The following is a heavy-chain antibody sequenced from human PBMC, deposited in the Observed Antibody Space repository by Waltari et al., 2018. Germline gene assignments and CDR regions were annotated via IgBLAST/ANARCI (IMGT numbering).Heavy chain of an antibody. Sequence: EVQLVESGGDWVQPGRSLRLSCAASGFTFDDYAMHWVRQAPGEGMGCVSGMNWNSGSIGYGDSVKGRFTISRDKNAVYLQMNGLRAEDTAVYYCVRGAIWGAGFDYWGQGTLVTVSS. D-gene: IGHD1-26*01. J-gene: IGHJ4*02. CDR1: GFTFDDYA. CDR3: VRGAIWGAGFDY. V-gene: IGHV3-9*01. CDR2: MNWNSGSI.